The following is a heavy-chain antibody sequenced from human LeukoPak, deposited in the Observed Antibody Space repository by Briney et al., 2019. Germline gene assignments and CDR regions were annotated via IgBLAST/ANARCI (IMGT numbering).Heavy chain of an antibody. V-gene: IGHV3-74*01. CDR2: INSDGSST. CDR1: GFTFSSFW. CDR3: ARGWDGYSYGI. Sequence: GGSLRLSCAASGFTFSSFWIHWVRQASGKGLVWVSRINSDGSSTTYADSVKGRFTISRDNAKNTVYLQMNSLRAEDTAVYYCARGWDGYSYGIWGQGTLVTVSS. J-gene: IGHJ4*02. D-gene: IGHD5-18*01.